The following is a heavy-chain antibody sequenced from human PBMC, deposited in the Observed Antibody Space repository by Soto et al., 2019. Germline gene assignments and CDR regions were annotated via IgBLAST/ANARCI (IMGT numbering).Heavy chain of an antibody. CDR3: ARSPGITGTRASQYAMDV. J-gene: IGHJ6*02. D-gene: IGHD1-20*01. CDR2: IIPIFGTP. Sequence: SVKVSCKASGDTFSTFAISWVRQAPGQGLEWMGGIIPIFGTPDYAQHFPGRVTISADESTKTAYLELSSLRPEDTAVYYCARSPGITGTRASQYAMDVWGQGTTVTVSS. V-gene: IGHV1-69*13. CDR1: GDTFSTFA.